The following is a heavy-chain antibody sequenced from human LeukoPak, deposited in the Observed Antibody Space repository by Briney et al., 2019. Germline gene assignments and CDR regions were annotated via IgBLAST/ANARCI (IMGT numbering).Heavy chain of an antibody. D-gene: IGHD2-21*02. CDR2: ICNSGNI. CDR1: GVSLGSSC. V-gene: IGHV4-59*01. CDR3: AREEYCGADCYSGFDH. J-gene: IGHJ5*02. Sequence: SETLSLTCTVSGVSLGSSCWTWIRQPPGKGLEWIGYICNSGNINYNPSLKSRVTISVDTSKNQFSLELSSVTAADTAIYYCAREEYCGADCYSGFDHWGQGTLVTVSS.